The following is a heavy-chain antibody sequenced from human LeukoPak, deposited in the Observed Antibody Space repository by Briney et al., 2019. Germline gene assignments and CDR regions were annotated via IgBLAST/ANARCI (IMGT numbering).Heavy chain of an antibody. D-gene: IGHD3-10*01. CDR1: GGTFSSYA. J-gene: IGHJ6*02. CDR2: IIVILGIA. V-gene: IGHV1-69*04. CDR3: ARDGMLRGVIDYSGMDV. Sequence: GASVKVSCKASGGTFSSYAISWVRQAPGQGLEWMGRIIVILGIADYAQKFQGRVTITADKSTTTVYMELSSLRSQDTAVYYCARDGMLRGVIDYSGMDVWGQGTTVTVSS.